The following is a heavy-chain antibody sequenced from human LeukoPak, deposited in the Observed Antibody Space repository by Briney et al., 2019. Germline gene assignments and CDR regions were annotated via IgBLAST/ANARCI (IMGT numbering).Heavy chain of an antibody. D-gene: IGHD6-19*01. J-gene: IGHJ4*02. CDR2: ISGSGGST. Sequence: GGTLGLSCAASGFTFSSYGMSWVRQAPGKGLEWVSAISGSGGSTYYADSVKGRFTISRDNSKNTLYLQMNSLRAEDTAVYYCAKAGSGWYVDYWGQGTLVTVSS. CDR3: AKAGSGWYVDY. CDR1: GFTFSSYG. V-gene: IGHV3-23*01.